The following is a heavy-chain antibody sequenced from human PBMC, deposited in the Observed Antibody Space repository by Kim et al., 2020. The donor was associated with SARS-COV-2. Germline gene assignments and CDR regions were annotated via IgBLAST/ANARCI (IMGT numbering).Heavy chain of an antibody. J-gene: IGHJ4*02. V-gene: IGHV1-69*13. CDR3: ARSVALEPRYSSGWAEWGNFDY. CDR1: GGTFSSYA. Sequence: SVKVSCKASGGTFSSYAISWVRQAPGQGLEWMGGIIPIFGTANYAQKFQGRVTITADESTSTAYMELSSLRSEDTAVYYCARSVALEPRYSSGWAEWGNFDYWGQGTLVTVSS. CDR2: IIPIFGTA. D-gene: IGHD6-19*01.